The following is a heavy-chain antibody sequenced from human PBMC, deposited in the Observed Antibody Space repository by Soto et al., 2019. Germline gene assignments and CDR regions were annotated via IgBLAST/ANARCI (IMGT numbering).Heavy chain of an antibody. J-gene: IGHJ4*02. V-gene: IGHV2-5*02. CDR3: ARLVAAGITYYFDS. CDR2: IYWDDDK. CDR1: AFSLSTSGVG. D-gene: IGHD2-21*01. Sequence: GSGPTLVNPTQTLTLTCTFSAFSLSTSGVGVGWIRQPPGKALEWLTFIYWDDDKRYSPSLKSRLTITKDTSKNQVVLTMTNMDPVDTATYYCARLVAAGITYYFDSWGQGTLVTVSS.